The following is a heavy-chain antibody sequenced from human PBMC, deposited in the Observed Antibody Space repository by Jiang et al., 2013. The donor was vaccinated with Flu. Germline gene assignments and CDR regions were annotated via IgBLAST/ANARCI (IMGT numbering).Heavy chain of an antibody. V-gene: IGHV3-21*01. J-gene: IGHJ4*02. CDR3: ARDLGDSSYSSSWYRFDY. CDR2: ISSSTSYI. CDR1: GFTFSSYN. D-gene: IGHD6-13*01. Sequence: QLVESGGGLVKPGGSLRLSCAASGFTFSSYNMNWVRQAPGKGLEWVSSISSSTSYIYYADSVKGRFTISRDNAKNSLYLQMNSLRADDTAVYYCARDLGDSSYSSSWYRFDYWGQGTLVTVSS.